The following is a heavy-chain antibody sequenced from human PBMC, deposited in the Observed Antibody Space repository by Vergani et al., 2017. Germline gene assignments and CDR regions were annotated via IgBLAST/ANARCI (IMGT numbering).Heavy chain of an antibody. D-gene: IGHD6-19*01. CDR2: INPNSGGT. CDR3: ARDLGSGWYQEIQH. Sequence: QVQLVQSGAEVKKPGASVKVSCKASGYTFTGYYMHWVRQAPGQGLEWMGWINPNSGGTNYAQKFQGRVTMTKDTSTSTAYMELRSLRSDDTAVYYCARDLGSGWYQEIQHWGQGTLVTVSS. CDR1: GYTFTGYY. J-gene: IGHJ1*01. V-gene: IGHV1-2*02.